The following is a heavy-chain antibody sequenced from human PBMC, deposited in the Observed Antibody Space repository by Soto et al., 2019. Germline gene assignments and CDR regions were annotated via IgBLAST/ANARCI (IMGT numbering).Heavy chain of an antibody. V-gene: IGHV4-34*01. D-gene: IGHD2-2*01. CDR3: ARAPDIVVVPAAPEGFDYFDY. J-gene: IGHJ4*02. CDR1: GGSFSGYY. Sequence: SETLSLTCAVYGGSFSGYYWSWIRQPPGKGLEWIGEINHSGSTNYNPSLKSRVTISVDTSKNQFSLKLSSATAADTAVYYCARAPDIVVVPAAPEGFDYFDYWGQGTLVTVSS. CDR2: INHSGST.